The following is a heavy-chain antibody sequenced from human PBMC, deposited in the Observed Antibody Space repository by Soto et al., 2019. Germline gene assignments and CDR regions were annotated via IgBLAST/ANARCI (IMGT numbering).Heavy chain of an antibody. D-gene: IGHD5-12*01. CDR3: ARDEGDGYNYYFDY. V-gene: IGHV4-61*01. CDR2: IYYSGST. Sequence: SETLSLTCTVSGGSVSSGSYYWSWIRQPPGKGLEWIGYIYYSGSTNYNPSLKSRVTISVDTSKNQFSLKLSSVTAADTAVYYCARDEGDGYNYYFDYWGQGTLVTVSS. CDR1: GGSVSSGSYY. J-gene: IGHJ4*02.